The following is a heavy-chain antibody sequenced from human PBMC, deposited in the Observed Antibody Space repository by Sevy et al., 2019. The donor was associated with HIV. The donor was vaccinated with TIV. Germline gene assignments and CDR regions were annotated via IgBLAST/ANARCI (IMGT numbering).Heavy chain of an antibody. CDR2: ISSGSGFI. Sequence: GGSLRLSCATSGFTFSSYNMNWVRQAPGKGLEWVSSISSGSGFIFYADSVKGRFTISRDNAKNSLDLQMNSLRAEDAAVYYCARDLPPSATTVAHFDYWGQGTLVTVSS. J-gene: IGHJ4*02. CDR1: GFTFSSYN. CDR3: ARDLPPSATTVAHFDY. V-gene: IGHV3-21*01. D-gene: IGHD4-17*01.